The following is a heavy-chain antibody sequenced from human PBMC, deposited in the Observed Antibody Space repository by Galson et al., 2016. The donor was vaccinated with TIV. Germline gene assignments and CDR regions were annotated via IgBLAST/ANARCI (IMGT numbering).Heavy chain of an antibody. CDR1: GVTFSSYA. CDR3: ARGGWSGDPGDYHYYYMDV. J-gene: IGHJ6*03. Sequence: SVKVSCKASGVTFSSYAISWVRQAPGQGLEWMGAIVPMFGISTYAQKFQGRVTITADESTSAAYMELSSLRSQDTAVYYCARGGWSGDPGDYHYYYMDVWGKGTTVTVSS. CDR2: IVPMFGIS. V-gene: IGHV1-69*13. D-gene: IGHD4-17*01.